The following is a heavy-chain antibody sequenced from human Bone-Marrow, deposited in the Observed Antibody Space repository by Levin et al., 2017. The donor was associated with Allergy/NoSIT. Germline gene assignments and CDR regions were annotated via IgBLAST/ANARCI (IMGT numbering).Heavy chain of an antibody. CDR1: GFTFSTYS. V-gene: IGHV3-21*04. CDR2: ITSNSHV. D-gene: IGHD4-17*01. Sequence: GESLKISCAASGFTFSTYSMNWVRQVPGKGLEWVSAITSNSHVFYADSVKGRFTTSRDNANTALYLQMNSLRAEDTALYYCATLQYGHVGNDYWGQGTLVTVSS. CDR3: ATLQYGHVGNDY. J-gene: IGHJ4*02.